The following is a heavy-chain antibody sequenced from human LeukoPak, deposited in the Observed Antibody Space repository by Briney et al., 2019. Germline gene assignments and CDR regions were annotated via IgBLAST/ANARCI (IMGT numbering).Heavy chain of an antibody. CDR1: DGSVSSSNYY. V-gene: IGHV4-61*01. CDR2: IYYSGST. Sequence: SETLSLTCTVSDGSVSSSNYYWSWIRQPPGKGLEWIGYIYYSGSTNYSPSLKSRVTISLDTSKNQFSLKLSSVTAADTAVYYCARETGQMTTVTYTYNYYFDHWGQGTLVTVSS. J-gene: IGHJ4*02. D-gene: IGHD4-17*01. CDR3: ARETGQMTTVTYTYNYYFDH.